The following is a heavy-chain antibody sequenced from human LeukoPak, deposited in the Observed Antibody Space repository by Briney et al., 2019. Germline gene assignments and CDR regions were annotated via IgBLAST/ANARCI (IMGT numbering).Heavy chain of an antibody. CDR1: GYAFTSYA. D-gene: IGHD6-19*01. J-gene: IGHJ4*02. CDR2: INAGNGNT. Sequence: ASVKVSCEASGYAFTSYAMHWVRQAPGQRLEWMGWINAGNGNTKYSQEFQGRVTITRDTSASTAYMELSSLRSEDMAVYYCARGQYSSGWYFDYWGQGTLVTVSS. CDR3: ARGQYSSGWYFDY. V-gene: IGHV1-3*03.